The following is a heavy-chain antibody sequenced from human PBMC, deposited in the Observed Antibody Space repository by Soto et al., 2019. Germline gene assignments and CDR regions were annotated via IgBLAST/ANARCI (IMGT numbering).Heavy chain of an antibody. V-gene: IGHV1-69*06. Sequence: QMQLVQSGAEVKKPGSSVRVSCKASGGTFSHFLFIWVRQAPGQGLEYLGNIIPTFNSPKYSHKFKGRIKITADKSADTVYLDLSSLSSDDTALCYCTRGLGMTVTATRSWGHGTLVTVSS. J-gene: IGHJ5*01. D-gene: IGHD2-21*02. CDR3: TRGLGMTVTATRS. CDR2: IIPTFNSP. CDR1: GGTFSHFL.